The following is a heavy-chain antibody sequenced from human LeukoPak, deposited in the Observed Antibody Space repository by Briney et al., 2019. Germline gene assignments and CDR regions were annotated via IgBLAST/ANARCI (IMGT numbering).Heavy chain of an antibody. V-gene: IGHV1-24*01. D-gene: IGHD4-17*01. CDR1: GYTLTELS. Sequence: ASVKVSCKVSGYTLTELSMHWVRQAPGKGLEWMGGFDPEDGETIYAQKFQGRVTMTEDTSTDTANMELSSLRSEDTAVYYCATTVGPCDWFDPWGQGTLVTVSS. CDR3: ATTVGPCDWFDP. J-gene: IGHJ5*02. CDR2: FDPEDGET.